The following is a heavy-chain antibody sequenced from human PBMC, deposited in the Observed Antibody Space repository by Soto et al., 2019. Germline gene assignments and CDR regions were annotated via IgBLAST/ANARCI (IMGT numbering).Heavy chain of an antibody. CDR2: ISGSGGST. CDR3: AKLGYCSGGSCLVSSPVDY. V-gene: IGHV3-23*01. Sequence: GGSLRLSCAASGFTFSSYAMSWVRQAPGKGLEWVSAISGSGGSTYYADSVKGRFTISRDNSKNTLYLQMNSPRAEDTAVYYCAKLGYCSGGSCLVSSPVDYWGQGPLVTVSS. J-gene: IGHJ4*02. D-gene: IGHD2-15*01. CDR1: GFTFSSYA.